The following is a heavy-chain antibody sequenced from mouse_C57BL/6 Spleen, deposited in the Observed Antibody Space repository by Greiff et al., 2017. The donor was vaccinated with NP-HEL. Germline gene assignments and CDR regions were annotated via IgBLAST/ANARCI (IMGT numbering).Heavy chain of an antibody. CDR3: ARGALYYDYDEGFAY. CDR2: INPGSGGT. CDR1: GYAFTNYL. D-gene: IGHD2-4*01. Sequence: VQLQQSGAELVRPGTSVKVSCKASGYAFTNYLIEWVKQRPGQGLEWIGVINPGSGGTNYNEKFKGKATLTADKSSSTAYMQLSSLTSEDSAVYFCARGALYYDYDEGFAYWGQGTLVTVSA. V-gene: IGHV1-54*01. J-gene: IGHJ3*01.